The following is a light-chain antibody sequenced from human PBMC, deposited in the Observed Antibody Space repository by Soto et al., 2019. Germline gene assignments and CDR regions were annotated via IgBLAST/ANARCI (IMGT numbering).Light chain of an antibody. V-gene: IGKV2-30*01. CDR2: KVS. J-gene: IGKJ1*01. CDR1: QSLVYSDGNTY. Sequence: DVVMTQSPLSLHVTLGQSASISCRSSQSLVYSDGNTYLNWYQQRQGQSPRRLIYKVSNRYSGVQDRFSGSGSVTDFTLKISRVETVDVWVYYCVQGTNCPPMTLRQGSRLEIK. CDR3: VQGTNCPPMT.